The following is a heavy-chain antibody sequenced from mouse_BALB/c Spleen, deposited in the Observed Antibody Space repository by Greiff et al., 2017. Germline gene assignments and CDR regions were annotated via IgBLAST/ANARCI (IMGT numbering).Heavy chain of an antibody. Sequence: VKVVESGPGLVAPSQSLSITCTVSGFSLTSYGVHWVRQPPGKGLEWLGVIWAGGSTNYNSALMSRLSISKDNSKSQVFLKMNSLQTDDTAMYYCARDHDYDGYYFDYWGQGTTLTVSS. CDR1: GFSLTSYG. J-gene: IGHJ2*01. CDR3: ARDHDYDGYYFDY. V-gene: IGHV2-9*02. D-gene: IGHD2-4*01. CDR2: IWAGGST.